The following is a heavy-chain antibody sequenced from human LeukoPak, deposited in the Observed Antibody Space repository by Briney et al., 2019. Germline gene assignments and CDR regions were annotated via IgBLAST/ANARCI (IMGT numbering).Heavy chain of an antibody. Sequence: PSETLSLTCTVSGGSISSSSYYWGWIRQPPGKGLEWIGSIYYSGSTYYNPSLKSRVTISVDTSKNQFSLKLSSVTAADTAVYYCARSYGDYFTDAFDIWGQGTMVTVSS. CDR2: IYYSGST. V-gene: IGHV4-39*01. J-gene: IGHJ3*02. CDR3: ARSYGDYFTDAFDI. CDR1: GGSISSSSYY. D-gene: IGHD4-17*01.